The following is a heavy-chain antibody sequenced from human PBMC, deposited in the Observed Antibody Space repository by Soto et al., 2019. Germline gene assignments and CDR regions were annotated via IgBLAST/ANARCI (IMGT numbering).Heavy chain of an antibody. V-gene: IGHV3-21*02. J-gene: IGHJ5*02. CDR2: FSGNIASI. CDR1: GFTFRSFT. D-gene: IGHD6-13*01. Sequence: EVQLVESGGGLVKPGGPLRLSCAASGFTFRSFTINWVRRAPGKGLEWVSTFSGNIASIYYTDALRGRFTISRDNAKNTLQLQMNSLRDEATAVYYCTRDASRDSSARGWFDPWGPGTLVTVSS. CDR3: TRDASRDSSARGWFDP.